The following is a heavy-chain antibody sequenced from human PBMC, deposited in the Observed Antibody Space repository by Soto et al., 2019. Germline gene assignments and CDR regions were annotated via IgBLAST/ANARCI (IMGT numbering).Heavy chain of an antibody. CDR2: ISGSGGST. D-gene: IGHD3-22*01. CDR3: AKEGLENFYERSGYYDY. Sequence: PGGSLRLSCVASGFTFSSYAMTWVRQAPGKGLEWVSLISGSGGSTHYADSVKGRFTISRDNSRNTLYLQMNSLRAEDTAAYYCAKEGLENFYERSGYYDYRGQRTLVIVSS. V-gene: IGHV3-23*01. J-gene: IGHJ4*02. CDR1: GFTFSSYA.